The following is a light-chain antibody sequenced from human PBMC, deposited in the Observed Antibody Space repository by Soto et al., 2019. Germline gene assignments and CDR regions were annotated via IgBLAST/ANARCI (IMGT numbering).Light chain of an antibody. CDR2: DSS. J-gene: IGKJ5*01. V-gene: IGKV3-20*01. CDR1: QSISGNY. CDR3: QQYSGSIT. Sequence: EIVLTQSPGTLSLYPGETATLSCRASQSISGNYLAWYHHKPGQAPRLLIYDSSRRATGIPDRFSGSGSGTYYTLTISRLEPEDFAIYYCQQYSGSITFGQGTRLEIE.